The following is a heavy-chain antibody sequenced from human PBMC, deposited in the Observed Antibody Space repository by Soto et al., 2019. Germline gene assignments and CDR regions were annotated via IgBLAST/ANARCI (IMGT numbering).Heavy chain of an antibody. CDR3: ARESEDLTSNFDY. Sequence: EVQLVESGGGLVKPGESLRLSCAASGFTFGDAWMNWVRQAPGKGLEWVSSISSTTNYIYYADSMKGRFTVSRDNAKNSVYLEMNSLSAEDTAVYYCARESEDLTSNFDYWGQGTLVTVSS. V-gene: IGHV3-21*01. J-gene: IGHJ4*02. CDR1: GFTFGDAW. CDR2: ISSTTNYI.